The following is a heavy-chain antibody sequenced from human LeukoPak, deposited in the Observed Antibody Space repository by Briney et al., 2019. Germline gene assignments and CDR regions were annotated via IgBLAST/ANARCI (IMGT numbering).Heavy chain of an antibody. CDR1: GFTVSSNS. Sequence: GGSLRLSCTVSGFTVSSNSMSWVRQAPGKGLEWVSFIYSDNTHYSDSVKGRFTISRDNAKNSLYLQMNSLRAEDTALYYCARSNRGSWDYFDYWGQGTLVTVSS. CDR2: IYSDNT. J-gene: IGHJ4*02. D-gene: IGHD1-26*01. CDR3: ARSNRGSWDYFDY. V-gene: IGHV3-53*01.